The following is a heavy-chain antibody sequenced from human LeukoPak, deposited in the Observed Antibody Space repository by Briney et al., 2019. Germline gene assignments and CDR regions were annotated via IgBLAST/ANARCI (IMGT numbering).Heavy chain of an antibody. CDR3: ARDPYSGGYGDYYYYYMDL. V-gene: IGHV3-21*01. CDR2: ITSSSSYI. CDR1: GFIFSSYG. Sequence: GGSLRLSCAASGFIFSSYGMNWVRQAPGKGLEWVSSITSSSSYIYYADSVKGRFTISRDNAKNSLYLQMNSLRAEDTAVYYCARDPYSGGYGDYYYYYMDLWGQGTTVTISS. D-gene: IGHD1-26*01. J-gene: IGHJ6*03.